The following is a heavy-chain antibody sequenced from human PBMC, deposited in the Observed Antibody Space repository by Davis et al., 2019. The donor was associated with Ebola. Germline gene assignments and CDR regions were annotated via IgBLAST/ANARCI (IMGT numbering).Heavy chain of an antibody. D-gene: IGHD6-19*01. CDR3: ARGAGSGWYSWFDP. V-gene: IGHV1-18*01. CDR1: GGTFSSYA. CDR2: ISAYNGNT. Sequence: AASVKVSCKASGGTFSSYAISWVRQAPGQGLEWMGWISAYNGNTNYAQKLQGRVTMTTDTSTSTAYMELRSLRSDDTAVYYCARGAGSGWYSWFDPWGQGTLVTVSS. J-gene: IGHJ5*02.